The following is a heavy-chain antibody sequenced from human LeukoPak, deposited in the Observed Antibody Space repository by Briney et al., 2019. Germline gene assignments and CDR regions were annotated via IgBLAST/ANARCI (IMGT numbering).Heavy chain of an antibody. V-gene: IGHV5-51*01. CDR1: GYSFTSYW. Sequence: GESLNISCKGSGYSFTSYWIGWVRQMPRKGLEWMGIIYPGDSDTRYSPSFQGQVTISADKSISTAYLQWSSLKASDTAMYYCARQERIQLWLPDYWGQGTLVTVSS. CDR3: ARQERIQLWLPDY. D-gene: IGHD5-18*01. J-gene: IGHJ4*02. CDR2: IYPGDSDT.